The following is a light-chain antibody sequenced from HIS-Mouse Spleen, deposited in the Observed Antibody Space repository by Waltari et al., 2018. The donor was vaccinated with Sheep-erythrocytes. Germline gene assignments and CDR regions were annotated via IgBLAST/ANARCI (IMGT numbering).Light chain of an antibody. CDR3: CSYAGSSTYWV. Sequence: QSALTQPASVSGSPGQSITIACTGTSIYVGSYNLVSWSQQHPGKAPKLMIYEGSKRPSGVSNRFSGSKSGNTASLTISGLQAEDEADYYCCSYAGSSTYWVFGGGTKLTVL. J-gene: IGLJ3*02. CDR1: SIYVGSYNL. V-gene: IGLV2-23*01. CDR2: EGS.